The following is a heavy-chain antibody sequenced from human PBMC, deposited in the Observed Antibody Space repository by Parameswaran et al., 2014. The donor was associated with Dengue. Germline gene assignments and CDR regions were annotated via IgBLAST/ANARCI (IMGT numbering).Heavy chain of an antibody. CDR3: AREGYSYAHWYFDL. J-gene: IGHJ2*01. D-gene: IGHD5-18*01. CDR2: IYYSGST. V-gene: IGHV4-59*01. CDR1: GGSISSYY. Sequence: SETLSLTCTVSGGSISSYYWSWIRQPPGKGLEWIGYIYYSGSTNYNPSLKSRVTISVDTSKDQFSLKLSSVTAADTAVYYCAREGYSYAHWYFDLWGRGTLVTVSS.